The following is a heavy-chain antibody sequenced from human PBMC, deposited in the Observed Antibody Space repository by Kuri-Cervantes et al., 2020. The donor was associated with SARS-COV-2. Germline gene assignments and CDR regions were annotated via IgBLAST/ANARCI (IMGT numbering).Heavy chain of an antibody. CDR3: ARVSTVTNGPGTRNYYYYYMDV. V-gene: IGHV3-20*01. CDR1: GFTFADYG. CDR2: INWNGGST. D-gene: IGHD4-17*01. J-gene: IGHJ6*03. Sequence: GGSLRLSCAASGFTFADYGMSWVRQAPGKGLEWVSAINWNGGSTGYADSVKGRSTISRDNAKNSLYLQMNSLRAEDTALYHCARVSTVTNGPGTRNYYYYYMDVWGKGTTVTVSS.